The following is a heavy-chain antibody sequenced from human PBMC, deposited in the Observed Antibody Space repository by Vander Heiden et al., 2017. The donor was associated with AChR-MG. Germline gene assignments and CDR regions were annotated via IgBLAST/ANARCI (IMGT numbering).Heavy chain of an antibody. Sequence: QVQLVQSGAEVEKPGASGKVSCKAYEYDFSGYYIHWVRQAPGQGLEWMGWVSPNSGATKYAPKFQGRVTMTRDRSIDTAYMELNNLRSDDTAVYYCARGFAYSAYYLWGQGTLVPVSS. D-gene: IGHD4-4*01. CDR3: ARGFAYSAYYL. CDR1: EYDFSGYY. V-gene: IGHV1-2*02. J-gene: IGHJ5*02. CDR2: VSPNSGAT.